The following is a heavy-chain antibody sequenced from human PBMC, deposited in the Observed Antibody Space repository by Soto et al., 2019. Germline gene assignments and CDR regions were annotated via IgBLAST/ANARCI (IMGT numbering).Heavy chain of an antibody. V-gene: IGHV1-18*01. D-gene: IGHD1-26*01. CDR3: ARGNEWELAAYFDY. J-gene: IGHJ4*02. Sequence: ASVKVSXKASGYTFTSYGISWVRQAPGQGLEWMGWISAYNGNTNYAQKLQGRVTMTTDTSTSTAYMELRSLRSDDTAVYYCARGNEWELAAYFDYWGQGTLVTVSS. CDR2: ISAYNGNT. CDR1: GYTFTSYG.